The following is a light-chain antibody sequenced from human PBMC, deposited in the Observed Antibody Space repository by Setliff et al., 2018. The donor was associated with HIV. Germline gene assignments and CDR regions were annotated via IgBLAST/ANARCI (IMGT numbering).Light chain of an antibody. CDR1: SSDVGSYYY. CDR2: DVN. J-gene: IGLJ1*01. CDR3: CSYAGGYTYV. V-gene: IGLV2-11*01. Sequence: QSALTQPRSVSGSPGQSVNISCTGTSSDVGSYYYVSWYRHHPSKAPKLLIYDVNERPTGVPDRFSGSKSGNAASLIISGLQADDEADYYCCSYAGGYTYVFGSGTKVTVL.